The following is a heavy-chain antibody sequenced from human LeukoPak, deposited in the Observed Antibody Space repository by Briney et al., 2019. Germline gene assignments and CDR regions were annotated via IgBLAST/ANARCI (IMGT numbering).Heavy chain of an antibody. CDR1: GYTFTCYA. Sequence: GASVKGSCKASGYTFTCYAMHWVRQAPGQRLEWMGWINSGNGNTKYSQKFQGRVTITRDTSASTPYMELSSPRSEDTAVYYCARDCSGGSCYGLFDYWGQGTLVTVSS. J-gene: IGHJ4*02. D-gene: IGHD2-15*01. CDR2: INSGNGNT. V-gene: IGHV1-3*01. CDR3: ARDCSGGSCYGLFDY.